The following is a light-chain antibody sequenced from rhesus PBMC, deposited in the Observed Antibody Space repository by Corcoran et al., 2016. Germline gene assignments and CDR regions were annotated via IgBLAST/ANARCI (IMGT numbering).Light chain of an antibody. V-gene: IGKV1-25*01. J-gene: IGKJ1*01. CDR2: EAS. CDR1: QGITND. Sequence: DIQMTQSPSSLSASVGDRVTITCRASQGITNDLAWYQQKPGETPNLLIYEASSLQRGIPSRFSGSGSGTDFTLTISSLQSEDFATYYCQQYYSTPRTFGQGTKVEIK. CDR3: QQYYSTPRT.